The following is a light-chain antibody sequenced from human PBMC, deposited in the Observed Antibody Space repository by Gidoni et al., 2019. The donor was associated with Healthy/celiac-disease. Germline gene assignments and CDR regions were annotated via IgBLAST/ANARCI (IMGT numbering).Light chain of an antibody. CDR1: QGISSY. V-gene: IGKV1-8*01. CDR3: QQYYSYPFT. Sequence: AIRMTQSPSSFSASTGDRVTITCRASQGISSYLAWYQQNPGKAPKLLIYAASTLQSGVPSRFSGSGSGTDFTLTISCLQSEDFATYYCQQYYSYPFTFXPXTKVXIK. CDR2: AAS. J-gene: IGKJ3*01.